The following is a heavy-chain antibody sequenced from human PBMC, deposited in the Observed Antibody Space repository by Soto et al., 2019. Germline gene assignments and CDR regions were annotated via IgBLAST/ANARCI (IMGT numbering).Heavy chain of an antibody. D-gene: IGHD6-19*01. J-gene: IGHJ4*02. V-gene: IGHV1-18*01. CDR1: GYTFTSYG. CDR2: ISAYNGNT. Sequence: ASVKLSCKASGYTFTSYGISWVRQAPGQGLEWMGWISAYNGNTNYAQKLQGRVTMTTDTSTSTAYMELRSLRSDDTAVYYCARDDAVAGTADYWGQGTLVTVSS. CDR3: ARDDAVAGTADY.